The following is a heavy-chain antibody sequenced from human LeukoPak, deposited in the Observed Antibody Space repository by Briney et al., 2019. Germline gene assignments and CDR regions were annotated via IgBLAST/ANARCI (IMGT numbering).Heavy chain of an antibody. D-gene: IGHD6-13*01. CDR3: ARDRAAAGLGDWFDP. Sequence: GGSLRLSCAASEFTFSSYAMHWVRQAPGKGLEWVAVISYDGSNKYYADSVKGRFTISRDNSKNTLYLQMNSLRAEDTAVYYCARDRAAAGLGDWFDPWGQGTLVTVSS. CDR2: ISYDGSNK. V-gene: IGHV3-30-3*01. J-gene: IGHJ5*02. CDR1: EFTFSSYA.